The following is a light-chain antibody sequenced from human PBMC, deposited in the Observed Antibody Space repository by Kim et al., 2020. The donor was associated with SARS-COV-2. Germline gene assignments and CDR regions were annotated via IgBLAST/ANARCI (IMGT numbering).Light chain of an antibody. J-gene: IGKJ4*01. CDR3: QHRSKWPLT. CDR2: DAS. Sequence: EIVLTQSPATLSLSPGERATLSCRASQRVSSYLAWYQQKPGQAPRLLIYDASNRATGIPARFSGSGSGTDFTLTISSLEPEDVAVYYCQHRSKWPLTFGGGTKVDIK. V-gene: IGKV3-11*01. CDR1: QRVSSY.